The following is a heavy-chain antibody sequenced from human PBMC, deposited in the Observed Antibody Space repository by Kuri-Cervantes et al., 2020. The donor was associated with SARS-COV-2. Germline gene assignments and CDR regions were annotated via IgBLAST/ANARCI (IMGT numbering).Heavy chain of an antibody. V-gene: IGHV4-59*08. CDR1: GGSISSHY. Sequence: SETLSLTCTVSGGSISSHYWSWIRQPPGKGLEWIGYIYYSGSTNYNSSLKSRVTISVDTSKNQFSLKLSSVTAADTAVYYCAMTYSSGWYVDAFDIWGQGTMVTVSS. D-gene: IGHD6-19*01. CDR3: AMTYSSGWYVDAFDI. J-gene: IGHJ3*02. CDR2: IYYSGST.